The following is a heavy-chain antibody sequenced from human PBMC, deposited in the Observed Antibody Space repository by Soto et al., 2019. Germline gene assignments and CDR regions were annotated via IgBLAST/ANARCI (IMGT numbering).Heavy chain of an antibody. CDR1: GYTFTSYD. J-gene: IGHJ4*02. Sequence: QVQLVQSGAEVKKPGASVKVSCKASGYTFTSYDINWVRQATGQGLEWMGWMHPNSGNTGYAPKFPDRVTMTRNTSISTAYMALSSLRSEDTAGYYCPTTLYGDNVDYWGQGTLVTVSS. V-gene: IGHV1-8*01. CDR3: PTTLYGDNVDY. CDR2: MHPNSGNT. D-gene: IGHD4-17*01.